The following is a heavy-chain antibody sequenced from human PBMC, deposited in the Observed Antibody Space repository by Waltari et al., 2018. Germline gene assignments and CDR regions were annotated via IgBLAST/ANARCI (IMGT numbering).Heavy chain of an antibody. V-gene: IGHV3-53*01. D-gene: IGHD6-13*01. CDR1: GVIVSNNY. CDR2: MYRGGET. CDR3: TSDHGLSWPLD. Sequence: EVHLVESGGGLVHPGDSVRLSCAASGVIVSNNYMSWVRQPPVKGLGWVSVMYRGGETYYADSGKGRFTISRDNSKNTLDLQMNNVRAEDTAVYYCTSDHGLSWPLDWGQGTMVTVAS. J-gene: IGHJ4*02.